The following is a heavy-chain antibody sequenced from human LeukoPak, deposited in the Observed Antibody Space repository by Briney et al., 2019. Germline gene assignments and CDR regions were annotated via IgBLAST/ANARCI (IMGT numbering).Heavy chain of an antibody. CDR1: GYTFTTDG. CDR2: ISAYNGNT. D-gene: IGHD3-10*01. CDR3: ARGVPYYYGSGSYFDY. J-gene: IGHJ4*02. Sequence: ASVKVSCKASGYTFTTDGISWVRQAPGQGLEWMGWISAYNGNTNYAQKLQGRVTMTTDTSTSTAYMELRSLRSDDTAVYYCARGVPYYYGSGSYFDYWGQGTLVTVSS. V-gene: IGHV1-18*01.